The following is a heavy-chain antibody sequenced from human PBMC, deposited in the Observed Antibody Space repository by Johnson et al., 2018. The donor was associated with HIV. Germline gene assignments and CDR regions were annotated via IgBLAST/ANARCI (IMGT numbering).Heavy chain of an antibody. V-gene: IGHV3-30*03. CDR1: GFTFSSFG. Sequence: QVQLVESGGGVVQPGSSLRLSCAASGFTFSSFGMHWVRQAPGKGLEWVAVVSDHGRTTYFADSVKGRFTISRDNAKNTLYLQMNSLRAEDTAVYYCAREGALLLWFGASPFDIWGQGTMVTVSS. CDR3: AREGALLLWFGASPFDI. CDR2: VSDHGRTT. D-gene: IGHD3-10*01. J-gene: IGHJ3*02.